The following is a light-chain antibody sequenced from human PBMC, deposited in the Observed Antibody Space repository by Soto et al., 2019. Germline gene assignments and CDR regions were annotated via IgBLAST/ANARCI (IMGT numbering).Light chain of an antibody. CDR2: RNN. V-gene: IGLV1-47*01. Sequence: QSVLTQPPSASGTPGQRITISCSGSSSNIGSNYVYWYQQLPGTAPKIIIYRNNQRPSGVPDRFSGSKSGTSTSLAISGLRSEDEADYYCAAWDDSLSAWVFGGGTKPPS. CDR3: AAWDDSLSAWV. CDR1: SSNIGSNY. J-gene: IGLJ3*02.